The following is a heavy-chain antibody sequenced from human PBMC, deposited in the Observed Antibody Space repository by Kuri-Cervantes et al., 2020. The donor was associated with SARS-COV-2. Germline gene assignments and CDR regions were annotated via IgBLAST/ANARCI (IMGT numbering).Heavy chain of an antibody. D-gene: IGHD2-21*02. J-gene: IGHJ4*02. V-gene: IGHV1-18*01. CDR1: GYTFTSYG. Sequence: ASVKVSCKASGYTFTSYGISWVRQAPGQGLEWMGWISAYNGNTNYAQKLQGRVTMTTDTSTSTAYMELSSLRSEDTAVYYCALAAVVTPYYFDYWGQGTLVTVSS. CDR3: ALAAVVTPYYFDY. CDR2: ISAYNGNT.